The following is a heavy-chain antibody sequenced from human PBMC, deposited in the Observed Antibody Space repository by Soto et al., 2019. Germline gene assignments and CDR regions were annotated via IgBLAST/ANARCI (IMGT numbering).Heavy chain of an antibody. CDR2: IYYSGST. V-gene: IGHV4-31*03. CDR3: ARVPYYYGSGSYTDYYYYYGMDV. Sequence: QVQLQESGPGLVKPSQTLSLTCTVSGGSISSGGYYWSWIRQHPGKGLEWIGYIYYSGSTYYNPSLTMRVTISVATSTNQFSLKLSYVTAADTAVYYCARVPYYYGSGSYTDYYYYYGMDVWGQGTTVTVSS. D-gene: IGHD3-10*01. CDR1: GGSISSGGYY. J-gene: IGHJ6*02.